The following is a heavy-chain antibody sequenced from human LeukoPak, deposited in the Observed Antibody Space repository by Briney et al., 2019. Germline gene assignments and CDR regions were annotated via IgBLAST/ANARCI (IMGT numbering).Heavy chain of an antibody. CDR1: GFTFSSYW. CDR3: ARDRSSSGYYPFDY. CDR2: INSDGSTT. V-gene: IGHV3-74*01. D-gene: IGHD3-22*01. Sequence: GGSLRLSCAASGFTFSSYWMHWVRQAPGKGLVWVSNINSDGSTTTYADSVKGRFTISRDNAKNSLYLQMNSLRDEDTAVYYCARDRSSSGYYPFDYWGQGTLVTVSS. J-gene: IGHJ4*02.